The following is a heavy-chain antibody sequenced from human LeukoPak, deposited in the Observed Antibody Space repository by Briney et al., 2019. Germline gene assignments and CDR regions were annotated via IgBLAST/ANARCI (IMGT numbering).Heavy chain of an antibody. D-gene: IGHD3-9*01. J-gene: IGHJ4*02. CDR2: IYISGST. CDR1: GGSISGYY. CDR3: ARAASDYDILTGYSHTRFDY. Sequence: SETLSLTCTVSGGSISGYYWSWIRQPAGKGLEWLGRIYISGSTNYNPSLKSRVTMSVDTSKNQFSLRLRSVTAADTAMYYCARAASDYDILTGYSHTRFDYWGQGTRVTVSS. V-gene: IGHV4-4*07.